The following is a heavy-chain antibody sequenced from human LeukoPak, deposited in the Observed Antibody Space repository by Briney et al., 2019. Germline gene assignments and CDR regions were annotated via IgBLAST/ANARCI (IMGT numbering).Heavy chain of an antibody. CDR2: VYSSGST. CDR3: ARVRLSYYYMDV. J-gene: IGHJ6*03. V-gene: IGHV4-59*12. CDR1: GGSISSYY. D-gene: IGHD2/OR15-2a*01. Sequence: PSETLSLTCTVSGGSISSYYWSWIQQPPGKGLEWIGYVYSSGSTNYSPSFKSRVTMSVDTSKNQFSLKLSSVTAADTAVYYCARVRLSYYYMDVWGKGTTVTVSS.